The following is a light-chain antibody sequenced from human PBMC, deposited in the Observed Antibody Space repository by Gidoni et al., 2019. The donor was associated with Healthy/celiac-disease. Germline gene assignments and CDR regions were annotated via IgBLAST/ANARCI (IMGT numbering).Light chain of an antibody. J-gene: IGKJ1*01. CDR3: QQYNNWPPWT. CDR2: GAS. CDR1: QSVSSN. V-gene: IGKV3-15*01. Sequence: EIVMTQSPATLSVSPGERATLSCRASQSVSSNLAWYQQKPGQAPRLLIYGASTRATGIPARFSGSGSGTEFTLTSGSLQSEDFAVYYCQQYNNWPPWTVGQGTKVEIK.